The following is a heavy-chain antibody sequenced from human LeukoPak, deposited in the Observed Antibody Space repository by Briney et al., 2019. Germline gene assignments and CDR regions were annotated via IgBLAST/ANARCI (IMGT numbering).Heavy chain of an antibody. J-gene: IGHJ4*02. CDR1: GGSFSGYY. D-gene: IGHD3-3*01. V-gene: IGHV4-59*01. CDR2: IYYSGST. CDR3: AGGAYITIFGY. Sequence: PSETLSLTCTVYGGSFSGYYWSWIRQPPGKGLGWSGYIYYSGSTNYNPSLKSRVTISVDTSKNQFSLKLSSVTAADTAVYYCAGGAYITIFGYWGQGTLVTVSS.